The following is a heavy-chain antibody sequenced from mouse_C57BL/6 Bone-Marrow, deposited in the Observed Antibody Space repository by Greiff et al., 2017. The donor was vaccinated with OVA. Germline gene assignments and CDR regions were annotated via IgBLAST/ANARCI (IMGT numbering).Heavy chain of an antibody. D-gene: IGHD2-3*01. CDR1: GYAFSSSW. V-gene: IGHV1-82*01. CDR2: IYPGDGDT. CDR3: ARSRLLRYSWFAY. J-gene: IGHJ3*01. Sequence: VQLQQSGPELVKPGASVKISCKASGYAFSSSWMNWVKQRPGKGLEWIGRIYPGDGDTNYNGKFKGKATLTADKSSSTAYMQLSSLTSEDSAVYFCARSRLLRYSWFAYWGQGTLVTVSA.